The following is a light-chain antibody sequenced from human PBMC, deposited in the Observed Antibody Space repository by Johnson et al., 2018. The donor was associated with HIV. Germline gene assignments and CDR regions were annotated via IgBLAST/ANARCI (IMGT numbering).Light chain of an antibody. CDR1: TSNIGKSY. V-gene: IGLV1-51*01. CDR2: DNN. CDR3: GTWDSSLSAV. Sequence: QSALTQPPSVSAAPGQKVTISCSGSTSNIGKSYVSWYQQLPGTAPKLLIYDNNRRPSGTPDRFSGSKSGTSATLAITGLQTGDEADYYCGTWDSSLSAVFGTGTKVTVL. J-gene: IGLJ1*01.